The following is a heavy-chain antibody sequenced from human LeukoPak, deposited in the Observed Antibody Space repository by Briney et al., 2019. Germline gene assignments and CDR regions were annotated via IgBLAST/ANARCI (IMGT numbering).Heavy chain of an antibody. CDR1: GGSISSGGYY. D-gene: IGHD1-14*01. CDR3: ARNRREPAGVVH. CDR2: IYYSGST. Sequence: SETLSLTCTVSGGSISSGGYYWSWIRQHPGKGLEWIGYIYYSGSTYYNPSLKSRVTISVDTSKNQFSLKLSSVTAADTAVYYCARNRREPAGVVHWGQGTLVTVSS. V-gene: IGHV4-31*03. J-gene: IGHJ4*02.